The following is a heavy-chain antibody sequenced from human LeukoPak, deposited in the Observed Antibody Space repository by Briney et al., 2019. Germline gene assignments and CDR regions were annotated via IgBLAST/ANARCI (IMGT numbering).Heavy chain of an antibody. V-gene: IGHV3-9*01. CDR3: ATTSDGDSYSFDY. Sequence: SGGSLRLSCAASGFTFDDYAMHWVRQAPGKGLEWVSSISWNSGSIGYADSVKGRFTISRDNAKNTLYLQMNSLRAEDTAVYYCATTSDGDSYSFDYWGQGTLVTVSS. D-gene: IGHD2-21*02. CDR2: ISWNSGSI. CDR1: GFTFDDYA. J-gene: IGHJ4*02.